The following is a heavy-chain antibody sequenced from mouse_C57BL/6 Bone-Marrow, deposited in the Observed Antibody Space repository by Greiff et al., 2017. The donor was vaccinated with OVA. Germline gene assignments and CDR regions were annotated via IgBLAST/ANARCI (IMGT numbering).Heavy chain of an antibody. D-gene: IGHD2-1*01. Sequence: EVKLMESGGGLVKPGGSLKLSCAASGFTFSSYAMSWVRQTPEKRLEWVATISDGGSYTYYPDNVKGRFTISRDNAKNNLYLQMSHLKSEDTAMYYYARAPDYGKCYYAMDYWGQGTSVTVSS. CDR2: ISDGGSYT. V-gene: IGHV5-4*03. J-gene: IGHJ4*01. CDR1: GFTFSSYA. CDR3: ARAPDYGKCYYAMDY.